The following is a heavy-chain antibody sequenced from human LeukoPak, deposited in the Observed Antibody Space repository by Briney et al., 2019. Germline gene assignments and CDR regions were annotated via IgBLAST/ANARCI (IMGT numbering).Heavy chain of an antibody. CDR1: GYSISSGYY. CDR2: IYHSGST. J-gene: IGHJ6*03. CDR3: ARREGSGYQPYYYYYYMDV. Sequence: SETLSLTCTVSGYSISSGYYWGWIRQPPGKGLEWIGSIYHSGSTNYNPSLKSRVTISVGTSKNQFSLKLSSVTAADTAVYYCARREGSGYQPYYYYYYMDVWGKGTTVTVSS. D-gene: IGHD3-22*01. V-gene: IGHV4-38-2*02.